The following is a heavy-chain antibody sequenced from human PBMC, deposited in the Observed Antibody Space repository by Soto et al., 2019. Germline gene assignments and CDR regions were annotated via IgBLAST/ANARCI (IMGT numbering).Heavy chain of an antibody. D-gene: IGHD2-15*01. J-gene: IGHJ2*01. CDR3: SRSQVVPAPFDL. CDR1: GLTFSSYA. CDR2: ISYDGTNK. V-gene: IGHV3-30-3*01. Sequence: QVQLVESGGGVVQPGRSLRLSCAASGLTFSSYAMHWVRQAPGKGLEWVAVISYDGTNKYYADSVKGRFTISRDNSKNTLYLQMNSLRAEDTAVYYLSRSQVVPAPFDLWGRGTLVTVSS.